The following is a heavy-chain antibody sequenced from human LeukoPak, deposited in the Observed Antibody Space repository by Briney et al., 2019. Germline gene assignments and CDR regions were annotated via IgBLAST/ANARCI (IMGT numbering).Heavy chain of an antibody. CDR2: IYPGDSDT. J-gene: IGHJ4*02. V-gene: IGHV5-51*01. CDR3: ARQAPYDILTGYYYFDY. CDR1: GYRFVGSW. Sequence: GESLKISCKAYGYRFVGSWIGWVRRRPGQGLEWVAIIYPGDSDTRYSPSFQGRVTISADPSTGTAYLQWNSLRASDTAMYYCARQAPYDILTGYYYFDYWGQGTLVTVSS. D-gene: IGHD3-9*01.